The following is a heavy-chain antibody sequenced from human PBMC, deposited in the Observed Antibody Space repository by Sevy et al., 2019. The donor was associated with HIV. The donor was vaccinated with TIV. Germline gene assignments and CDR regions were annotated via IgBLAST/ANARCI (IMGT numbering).Heavy chain of an antibody. V-gene: IGHV3-30*04. J-gene: IGHJ6*02. CDR2: MSYNGNKK. D-gene: IGHD3-16*02. CDR1: GFSFSRSP. CDR3: AREGVLLGGAIVSYGMDV. Sequence: GGYLRLSCAASGFSFSRSPMHWVRQAPGKGLEWLAVMSYNGNKKYNGDSVKGRFTISRDDSKNTLYLQMNSLSAEDTAVYYCAREGVLLGGAIVSYGMDVWGQGTTVTVSS.